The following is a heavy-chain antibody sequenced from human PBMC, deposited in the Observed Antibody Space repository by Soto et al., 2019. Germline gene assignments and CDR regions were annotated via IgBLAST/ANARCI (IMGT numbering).Heavy chain of an antibody. CDR3: ARQRTSVVTQAYFDS. Sequence: PSDTLSITCTVTGDSINNRSYYWGWIRQPPGKGLEWIGSIYYSGSTYNNPSLKSRVSMSVDTSKNQFSLKLRSVTAADTALYYCARQRTSVVTQAYFDSWGQGSLVTVSS. CDR1: GDSINNRSYY. CDR2: IYYSGST. D-gene: IGHD2-21*02. J-gene: IGHJ4*02. V-gene: IGHV4-39*01.